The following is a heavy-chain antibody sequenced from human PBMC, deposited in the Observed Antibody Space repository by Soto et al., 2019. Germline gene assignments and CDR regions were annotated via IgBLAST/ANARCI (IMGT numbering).Heavy chain of an antibody. D-gene: IGHD1-26*01. CDR2: ISYDGSNK. CDR3: ARDRGSYIDNWFDP. V-gene: IGHV3-30-3*01. J-gene: IGHJ5*02. CDR1: GFTFSSYA. Sequence: GGSLRLSCAASGFTFSSYAMHWVRQAPGKGLEWVAVISYDGSNKYYADSVKGRFTISRDNSKNTLYLQMNSLRAEDTAVYYCARDRGSYIDNWFDPWGQGTLVTVSS.